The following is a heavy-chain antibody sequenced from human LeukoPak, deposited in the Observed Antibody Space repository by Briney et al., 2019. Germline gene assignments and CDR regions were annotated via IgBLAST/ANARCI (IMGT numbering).Heavy chain of an antibody. CDR1: GFTFSSYA. V-gene: IGHV3-23*01. CDR3: ARGNRGSYYGGDS. Sequence: GGSLRLSCAASGFTFSSYAMSWVRQAPGKGLEWVSAISGSGGSTYYADSVKGRFTISRDNSKNTLYLQMHSLRAEDTAFYYCARGNRGSYYGGDSWGQGTLVTVSS. D-gene: IGHD1-26*01. J-gene: IGHJ4*02. CDR2: ISGSGGST.